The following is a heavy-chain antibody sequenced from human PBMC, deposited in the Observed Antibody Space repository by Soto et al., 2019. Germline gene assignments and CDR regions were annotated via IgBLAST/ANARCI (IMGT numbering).Heavy chain of an antibody. CDR2: IAPGNGNT. D-gene: IGHD2-21*01. J-gene: IGHJ4*02. CDR1: GYTFTDYA. V-gene: IGHV1-3*01. Sequence: ASVKVSCKASGYTFTDYAIRWVRQAPGQSLELLGWIAPGNGNTKYSQKFQGRVTITRDTSATTAYMELSSLRSEDTAVYYCAKGSRMWTPDYWGQGTLVTVSS. CDR3: AKGSRMWTPDY.